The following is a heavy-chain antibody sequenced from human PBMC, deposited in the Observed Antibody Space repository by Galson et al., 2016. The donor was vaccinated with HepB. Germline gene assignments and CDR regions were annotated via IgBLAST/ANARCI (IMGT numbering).Heavy chain of an antibody. CDR1: GFTFSSYA. J-gene: IGHJ3*02. CDR2: ISGGGGST. CDR3: ARATHTITYYYDSSGYKVDAFEI. D-gene: IGHD3-22*01. V-gene: IGHV3-23*01. Sequence: SLRLSCAASGFTFSSYAMRWVRQAPGKGLEWVSAISGGGGSTYYTDSAKGRFTISRDNSKNTLYLQMNSLRAEDTAVYYCARATHTITYYYDSSGYKVDAFEIWGQGTMVTVSS.